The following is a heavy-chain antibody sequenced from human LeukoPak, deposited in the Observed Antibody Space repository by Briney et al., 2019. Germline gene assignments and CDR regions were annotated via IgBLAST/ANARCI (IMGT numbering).Heavy chain of an antibody. D-gene: IGHD3-3*01. CDR2: ISSSSSSI. V-gene: IGHV3-21*01. CDR1: GFTFSSHS. Sequence: GGSLRLSCAASGFTFSSHSMNWVRQAPGKGLEWVSYISSSSSSIYYPDSVKGRFAISRDNAKNSLYLQMNSLRAEDTAIYYCARDPRLEISGMVIDMLDYWGQGTLVTVSS. J-gene: IGHJ4*02. CDR3: ARDPRLEISGMVIDMLDY.